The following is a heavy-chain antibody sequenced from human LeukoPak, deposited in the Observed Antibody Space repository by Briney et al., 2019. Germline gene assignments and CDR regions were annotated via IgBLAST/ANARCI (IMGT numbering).Heavy chain of an antibody. D-gene: IGHD2-2*02. V-gene: IGHV1-69*05. CDR1: GGTFSSYA. Sequence: GASVKVSCKASGGTFSSYAISRVRQAPGQGLEWMGGIIPIFGTANYAQKFQGRVTITTDESTSTAYMELSSLRSEDTAVYYCARGGVPAAIPGRWFDPWGQGTLVTVSS. CDR2: IIPIFGTA. CDR3: ARGGVPAAIPGRWFDP. J-gene: IGHJ5*02.